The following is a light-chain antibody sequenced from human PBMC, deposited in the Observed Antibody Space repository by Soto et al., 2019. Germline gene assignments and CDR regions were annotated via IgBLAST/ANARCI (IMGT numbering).Light chain of an antibody. CDR3: QQSDSTPYT. CDR1: QTISNY. CDR2: GAS. Sequence: DIQMTQSPSSLSASVGDRVTITCRASQTISNYLNWYQQKPGKAPNLLIYGASTLQSGVPSRFSGSGSGTDFTLTISTLQPEDFATYYCQQSDSTPYTFGQGTKLEIK. V-gene: IGKV1-39*01. J-gene: IGKJ2*01.